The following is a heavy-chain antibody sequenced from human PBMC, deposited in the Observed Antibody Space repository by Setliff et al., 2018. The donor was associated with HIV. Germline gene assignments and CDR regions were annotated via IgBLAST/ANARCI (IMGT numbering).Heavy chain of an antibody. J-gene: IGHJ3*02. Sequence: ETLSLTCSVSGGSINSYYWSWIRQPPGKGLEWIGYIYTSGSTKYNPFLRSRVTISVDPSKNQFSLRLSSVTAADTALYYCARHSDFWSEDAFDIWGQGTMVTVSS. CDR2: IYTSGST. V-gene: IGHV4-4*09. CDR1: GGSINSYY. CDR3: ARHSDFWSEDAFDI. D-gene: IGHD3-3*01.